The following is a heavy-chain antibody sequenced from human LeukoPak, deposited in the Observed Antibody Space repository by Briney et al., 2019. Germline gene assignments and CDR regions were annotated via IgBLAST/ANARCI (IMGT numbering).Heavy chain of an antibody. D-gene: IGHD3-9*01. J-gene: IGHJ6*03. CDR1: GYTFSNYD. Sequence: ASVKVSCRASGYTFSNYDINWVRQATGQGLEWMGWMNPSSGNTAYAHKFQRRVTMTMNSSISTAYMELSSLRSEDTAVYYCARGGHDYDYDILAGRYDMDVWGTGTTVTISS. CDR3: ARGGHDYDYDILAGRYDMDV. CDR2: MNPSSGNT. V-gene: IGHV1-8*01.